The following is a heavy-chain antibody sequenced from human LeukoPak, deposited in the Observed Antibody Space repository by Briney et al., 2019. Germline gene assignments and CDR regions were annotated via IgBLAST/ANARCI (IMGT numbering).Heavy chain of an antibody. CDR2: MNPNSNNT. D-gene: IGHD3-10*01. V-gene: IGHV1-8*01. CDR3: ARDIDKITTVRGIIITQPFNWFDP. CDR1: GYTFTSYD. Sequence: ASVKVSCKASGYTFTSYDINWVRQATGQGLEWMGWMNPNSNNTGYAQKFQGRVTMTRNTSISTAYMELSSLRSEDTAVYYCARDIDKITTVRGIIITQPFNWFDPWGQGTLVTVSS. J-gene: IGHJ5*02.